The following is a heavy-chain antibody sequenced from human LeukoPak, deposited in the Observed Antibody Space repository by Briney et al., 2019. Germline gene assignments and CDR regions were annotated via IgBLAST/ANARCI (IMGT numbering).Heavy chain of an antibody. Sequence: GGSLRLSCAASGFTFSNYAMSWVRQAPGKGLEWVAVISYDGSNKYYADSVKGRFTISRDNSKNTLYLQMNSLRAEDTAVYYCARGGGYYYGWFDPWGQGTLVTVSS. CDR1: GFTFSNYA. D-gene: IGHD3-22*01. J-gene: IGHJ5*02. V-gene: IGHV3-30*03. CDR3: ARGGGYYYGWFDP. CDR2: ISYDGSNK.